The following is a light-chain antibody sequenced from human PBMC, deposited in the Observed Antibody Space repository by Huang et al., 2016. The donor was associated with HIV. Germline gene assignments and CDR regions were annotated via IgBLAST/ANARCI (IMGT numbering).Light chain of an antibody. CDR1: QDVTSS. V-gene: IGKV1-NL1*01. CDR3: QQYYNIMTWS. J-gene: IGKJ1*01. CDR2: AAS. Sequence: DIQWTQSPSSLSASLGGTVTITCRASQDVTSSVAWYQQKPGKAPKLLVYAASRLETGVPSRFSGSVSGTDYTLTIRGLQPADFATYYCQQYYNIMTWSFGQGTKVDIK.